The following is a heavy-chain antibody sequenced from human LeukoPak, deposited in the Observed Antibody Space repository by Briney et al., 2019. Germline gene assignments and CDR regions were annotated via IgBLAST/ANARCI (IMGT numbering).Heavy chain of an antibody. J-gene: IGHJ4*02. D-gene: IGHD3-3*01. CDR3: ARGAITIFRVVPSYFHY. CDR1: GFTVSSNY. Sequence: GGSLRLSCAASGFTVSSNYMSWVRQAPGKGLEWVSVIYSGGSTYYADSVKGRFTISRDNSKNTLYLQMNSLRAEDTAVYYCARGAITIFRVVPSYFHYWGQGTLVTVSS. CDR2: IYSGGST. V-gene: IGHV3-66*02.